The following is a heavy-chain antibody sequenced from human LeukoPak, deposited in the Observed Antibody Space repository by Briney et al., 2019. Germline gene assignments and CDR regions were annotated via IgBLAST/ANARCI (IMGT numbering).Heavy chain of an antibody. D-gene: IGHD1-1*01. CDR1: GFTFGNAW. Sequence: GGSLRLSCAASGFTFGNAWMSWVRQAPGKGLEWVGRIKSKTDGGTIDYAAPVKGRFTISRDDSKNTLYLQMNSLKTEDTAVYYCTTDRRDWNPRDWGQGTLVTVSS. CDR3: TTDRRDWNPRD. CDR2: IKSKTDGGTI. V-gene: IGHV3-15*01. J-gene: IGHJ4*02.